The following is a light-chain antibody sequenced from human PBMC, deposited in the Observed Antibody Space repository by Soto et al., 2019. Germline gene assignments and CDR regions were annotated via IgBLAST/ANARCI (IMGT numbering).Light chain of an antibody. CDR1: QSVLYSSNNKNY. Sequence: DIVMTQSPDSVAVSLGERATINCKSSQSVLYSSNNKNYLAWYQQKPGQPPKLLIYWASTRESGVPDRFSGSGSGTDFTLTISSLQAEDVAVYYCQQYYSTSYTFGQGTKLEIK. CDR2: WAS. V-gene: IGKV4-1*01. CDR3: QQYYSTSYT. J-gene: IGKJ2*01.